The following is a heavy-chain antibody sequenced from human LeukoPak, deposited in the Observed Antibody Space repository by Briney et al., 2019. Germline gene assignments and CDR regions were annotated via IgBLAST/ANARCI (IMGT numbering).Heavy chain of an antibody. V-gene: IGHV7-4-1*02. CDR3: ARDAAAGTWYYYYYMDV. CDR2: ININTGNP. Sequence: ASVKISCKASGYSFTSYGLNWVRQAPGQGLEWMGWININTGNPTYAQGFTGRFVFSLDTSVSTAYLQISSLKAEDTAVYYCARDAAAGTWYYYYYMDVWGKGTTVTVSS. D-gene: IGHD6-13*01. CDR1: GYSFTSYG. J-gene: IGHJ6*03.